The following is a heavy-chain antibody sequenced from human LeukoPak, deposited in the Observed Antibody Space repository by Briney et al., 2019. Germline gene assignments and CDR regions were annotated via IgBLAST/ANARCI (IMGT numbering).Heavy chain of an antibody. V-gene: IGHV4-39*07. Sequence: SETLSLICTVSGGSINNSSYYWGWIRQPPGKGLEWIGSIYYSGNTYYNPSLESRVTLSLDTSKNQFSLKLSSVTAADTAVYYCARSSGYNSGYWYYMDVWGKGTTVTVSS. CDR3: ARSSGYNSGYWYYMDV. D-gene: IGHD5-18*01. CDR2: IYYSGNT. CDR1: GGSINNSSYY. J-gene: IGHJ6*03.